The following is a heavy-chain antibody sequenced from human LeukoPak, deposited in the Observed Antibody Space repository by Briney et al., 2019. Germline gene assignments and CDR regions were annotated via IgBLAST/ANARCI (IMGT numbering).Heavy chain of an antibody. Sequence: PGGPLRLSCAASGFSFSNYWMSWLRQAPGKGLEWVANIKQDGSEKNYLDSVKGRVTISRDNAKNSLYLQMNSLRVEDTAVYYCAGDRGSQSMDVWGQGTTVTVSS. CDR1: GFSFSNYW. V-gene: IGHV3-7*01. D-gene: IGHD1-26*01. CDR2: IKQDGSEK. CDR3: AGDRGSQSMDV. J-gene: IGHJ6*02.